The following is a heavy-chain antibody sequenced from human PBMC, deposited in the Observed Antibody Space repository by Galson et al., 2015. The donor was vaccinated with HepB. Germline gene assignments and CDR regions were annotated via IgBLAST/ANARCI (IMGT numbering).Heavy chain of an antibody. CDR3: ARDLVGYFSNPHYYYGMDV. Sequence: SLRLSCAASGFTFSSYSMNWVRQAPGKGLEWVSSISSSSSYIYYADSVKGRFTISRDNAKNSLYLQMNSLRAEDTAVYYCARDLVGYFSNPHYYYGMDVWGQGTTVTVSS. CDR1: GFTFSSYS. V-gene: IGHV3-21*01. D-gene: IGHD6-13*01. J-gene: IGHJ6*02. CDR2: ISSSSSYI.